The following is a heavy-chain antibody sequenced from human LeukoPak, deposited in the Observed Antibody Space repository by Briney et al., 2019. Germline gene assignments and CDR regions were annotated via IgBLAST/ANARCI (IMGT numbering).Heavy chain of an antibody. CDR3: ARGGDYEIDY. D-gene: IGHD4-17*01. J-gene: IGHJ4*02. CDR1: GVSIRTDY. Sequence: SETLSLTCTVSGVSIRTDYWNWIRQPPGKGPEWIGYIYRGSTNYNPSFESRVTISVDTSKNQFSLKLSSVTAADTAVYYCARGGDYEIDYWGQGILVTVSS. CDR2: IYRGST. V-gene: IGHV4-59*01.